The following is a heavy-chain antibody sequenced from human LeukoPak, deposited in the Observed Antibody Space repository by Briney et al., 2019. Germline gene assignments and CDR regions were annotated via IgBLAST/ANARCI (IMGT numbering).Heavy chain of an antibody. CDR3: ASCSGGSCFHFDY. Sequence: GGSLRLSCAASGFTFSSYGRHWVRQAPGKGLEWVAVIWYDGSNKYYADSVKDRFTISRDNSKNTLYLQMNSLRAEDTAVYYCASCSGGSCFHFDYWGQGTLVTVSS. J-gene: IGHJ4*02. CDR1: GFTFSSYG. D-gene: IGHD2-15*01. CDR2: IWYDGSNK. V-gene: IGHV3-33*01.